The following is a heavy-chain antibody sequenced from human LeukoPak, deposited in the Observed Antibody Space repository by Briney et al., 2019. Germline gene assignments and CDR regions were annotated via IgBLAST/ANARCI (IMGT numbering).Heavy chain of an antibody. CDR3: ARDLGSRPYDSSGFPPDY. V-gene: IGHV3-21*01. J-gene: IGHJ4*02. D-gene: IGHD3-22*01. Sequence: GGSLRLSCAASGFTFSDYTMNWVRPAPGRGLEWVSSISGSGTDIYYSHSRKGRFTISRHNTQNSLYLHMNSLRAEDTAMYYCARDLGSRPYDSSGFPPDYWGQGTLVTVSS. CDR2: ISGSGTDI. CDR1: GFTFSDYT.